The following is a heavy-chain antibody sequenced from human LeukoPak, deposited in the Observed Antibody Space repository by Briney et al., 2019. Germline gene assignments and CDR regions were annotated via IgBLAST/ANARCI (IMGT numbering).Heavy chain of an antibody. V-gene: IGHV4-4*02. CDR3: ARSRTVRGVIINFDY. Sequence: PSETLSLTCAVSGGSISSSNWWSWVRQPPGKGLEWIGEIYHSGSTNYNPSLKSRVTISVDKSKSQFSLKLSSVTAADTAVYYCARSRTVRGVIINFDYWGQGTLVTVSS. D-gene: IGHD3-10*01. J-gene: IGHJ4*02. CDR1: GGSISSSNW. CDR2: IYHSGST.